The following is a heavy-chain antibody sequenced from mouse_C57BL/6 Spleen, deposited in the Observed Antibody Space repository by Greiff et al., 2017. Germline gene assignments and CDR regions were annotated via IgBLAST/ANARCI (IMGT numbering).Heavy chain of an antibody. J-gene: IGHJ1*03. CDR2: IDPSDSYT. CDR1: GYTFTSYW. D-gene: IGHD1-1*01. CDR3: ARRYYGSSPGV. Sequence: VQLQQPGAELVKPGASVKLSCKASGYTFTSYWMQWVKQRPGQGLEWIGEIDPSDSYTNYNQKFKGKATLTVDTSSSPAYMQLSSLTSEDSAVYYCARRYYGSSPGVWGTGTTVTVSS. V-gene: IGHV1-50*01.